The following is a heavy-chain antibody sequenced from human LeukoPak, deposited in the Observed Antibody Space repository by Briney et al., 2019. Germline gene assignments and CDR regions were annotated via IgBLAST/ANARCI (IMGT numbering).Heavy chain of an antibody. J-gene: IGHJ4*02. Sequence: SETLSLTCTVSGASISTYSWSWLRLPPGKGLEWIAYVYSNGTTNYNPSLNSRVTISIDTSGNQFSLKLSSVTAADTGFYYCARTKAERWLQPGVYFDYWGQGTLVTVSS. V-gene: IGHV4-59*01. CDR3: ARTKAERWLQPGVYFDY. CDR2: VYSNGTT. D-gene: IGHD5-24*01. CDR1: GASISTYS.